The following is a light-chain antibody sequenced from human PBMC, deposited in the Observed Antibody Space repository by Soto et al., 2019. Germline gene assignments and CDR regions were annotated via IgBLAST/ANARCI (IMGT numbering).Light chain of an antibody. CDR3: STWDDSLRGLV. V-gene: IGLV1-44*01. Sequence: QSVLTQPPSASGAPGQGISISCSGSSSNIGGNSVSWYRQVPGTAPKLLIFSNHQRPSGVPDRFSGSKSGTSASLAISGLQSEDEADYYCSTWDDSLRGLVFGGGTEVTVL. CDR1: SSNIGGNS. J-gene: IGLJ2*01. CDR2: SNH.